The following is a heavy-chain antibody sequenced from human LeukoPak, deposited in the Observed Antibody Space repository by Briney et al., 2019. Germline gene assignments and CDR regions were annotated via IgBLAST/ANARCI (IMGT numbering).Heavy chain of an antibody. V-gene: IGHV3-23*01. CDR3: AKNLVSGYFRIDY. J-gene: IGHJ4*02. D-gene: IGHD3-22*01. CDR1: GFTFSGYS. Sequence: PGGSLRLSCAAYGFTFSGYSMNWVRQAPGKGLEWVSRLSRSGGNTYYADSVKGWFTISRDNSKNTLYLQMNNLRAEDTAVYYCAKNLVSGYFRIDYWGQGTLVTVSS. CDR2: LSRSGGNT.